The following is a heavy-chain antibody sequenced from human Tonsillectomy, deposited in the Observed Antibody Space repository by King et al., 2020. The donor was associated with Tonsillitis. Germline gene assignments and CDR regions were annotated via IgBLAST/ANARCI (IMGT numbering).Heavy chain of an antibody. J-gene: IGHJ4*02. D-gene: IGHD2-2*01. CDR2: INTNTGNP. CDR3: AREFKRDCSSTSCHFLY. CDR1: GYTFTSYA. Sequence: QLVQSGSELRKPGASVKVSCKASGYTFTSYAMNWVRQAPGQGLEWMGWINTNTGNPTYAQGFTGRFVFSLDTSVTTAYLQISSLKAEDTAVYYCAREFKRDCSSTSCHFLYWGQGTLVTVSS. V-gene: IGHV7-4-1*02.